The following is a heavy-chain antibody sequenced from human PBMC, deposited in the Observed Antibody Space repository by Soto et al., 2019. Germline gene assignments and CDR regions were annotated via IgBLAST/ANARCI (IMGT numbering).Heavy chain of an antibody. D-gene: IGHD3-22*01. Sequence: ASVKVSCKASGYTFTSYGISWVRQAPGQGLEWMGWISAYNGNTNYAQKLQGRVTMTTDTSTSTAYMELRSLRSEDTAVYYCARDQRITMIVVVTDAFDIWGQGTMVTVSS. CDR3: ARDQRITMIVVVTDAFDI. V-gene: IGHV1-18*01. CDR2: ISAYNGNT. J-gene: IGHJ3*02. CDR1: GYTFTSYG.